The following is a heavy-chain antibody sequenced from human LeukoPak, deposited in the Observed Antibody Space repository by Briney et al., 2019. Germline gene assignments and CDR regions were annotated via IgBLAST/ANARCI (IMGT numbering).Heavy chain of an antibody. Sequence: PGGSLRLSCAASGVTFSSYSMNWVRQAPGKGLEWVSSISSSSSYIYYADSVKGRLSNCRDNAKNSLYLQMNSLRAEDPAVYYCAKDIVRYYDSSGYYDYWGQGTLVTVSS. CDR2: ISSSSSYI. J-gene: IGHJ4*02. CDR3: AKDIVRYYDSSGYYDY. V-gene: IGHV3-21*01. D-gene: IGHD3-22*01. CDR1: GVTFSSYS.